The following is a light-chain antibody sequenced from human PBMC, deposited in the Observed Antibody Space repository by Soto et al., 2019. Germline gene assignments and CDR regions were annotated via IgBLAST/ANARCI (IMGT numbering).Light chain of an antibody. CDR1: SGHSSYA. Sequence: QLVLTQSPSASASLGASVKLTCTLSSGHSSYAIAWHQQQPETGPRYLMKLNSDGSHSKGDGIPDRFSGSSSGAERYLTISSLQSEDEADYYCQTWGTGIHYVFGTGTKVTVL. V-gene: IGLV4-69*01. CDR2: LNSDGSH. J-gene: IGLJ1*01. CDR3: QTWGTGIHYV.